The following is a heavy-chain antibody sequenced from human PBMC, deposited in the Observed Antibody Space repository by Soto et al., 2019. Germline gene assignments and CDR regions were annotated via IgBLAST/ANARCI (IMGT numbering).Heavy chain of an antibody. V-gene: IGHV3-30*03. CDR3: ARDHHRYSGYDYVDY. Sequence: PGGSLRLSCAVSGFTFSSYGMHWVRQAPGKGLEWVAVISYDGSKKYYADSVKGRFTISRDNAKNSLYLQMNSLRAEDTAVYYCARDHHRYSGYDYVDYWGQGTLVTVSS. CDR2: ISYDGSKK. J-gene: IGHJ4*02. CDR1: GFTFSSYG. D-gene: IGHD5-12*01.